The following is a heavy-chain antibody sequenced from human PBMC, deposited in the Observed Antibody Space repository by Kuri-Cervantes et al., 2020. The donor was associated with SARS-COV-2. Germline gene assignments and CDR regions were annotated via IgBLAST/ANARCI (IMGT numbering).Heavy chain of an antibody. Sequence: GESLKISCAASGFTLSSYNMNWVRQAPGKGLEWVSAISGSGGSTYYAGSVKGRFTISRDNSKNTLYLQMNSLRAEDTAVYYCARELPYYGMDVWGQGTTVTVSS. CDR2: ISGSGGST. CDR3: ARELPYYGMDV. CDR1: GFTLSSYN. J-gene: IGHJ6*02. D-gene: IGHD2-21*02. V-gene: IGHV3-23*01.